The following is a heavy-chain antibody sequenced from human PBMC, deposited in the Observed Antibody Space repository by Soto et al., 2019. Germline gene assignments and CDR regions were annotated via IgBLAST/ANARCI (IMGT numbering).Heavy chain of an antibody. CDR2: INHSGSA. V-gene: IGHV4-34*01. D-gene: IGHD3-10*01. CDR1: GGSFSGAY. J-gene: IGHJ4*02. CDR3: GREGPRRPTVRGSSTCIDS. Sequence: QVQLQQWGAGLLKPSETLSLTCAVYGGSFSGAYWSWIRQPPGKGLEWIGEINHSGSANYSPSLKSRVTISVDTSKKQFSLKLSSVTAADTAVYYCGREGPRRPTVRGSSTCIDSWGQGTLVTVSS.